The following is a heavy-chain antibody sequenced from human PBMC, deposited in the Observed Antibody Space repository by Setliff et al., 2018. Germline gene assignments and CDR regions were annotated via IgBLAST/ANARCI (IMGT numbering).Heavy chain of an antibody. CDR1: GDTLTTYA. D-gene: IGHD1-1*01. J-gene: IGHJ4*02. V-gene: IGHV1-69*13. CDR3: ARDSQLGFYYFDS. Sequence: WASVKVSCKASGDTLTTYAIHWVRQAPGQGLEWMGMIIPIFGSPHYAQRFQDRVIITADVSTRTAYMDLSSLRSEDTAIYYCARDSQLGFYYFDSWGRGTLVTVSS. CDR2: IIPIFGSP.